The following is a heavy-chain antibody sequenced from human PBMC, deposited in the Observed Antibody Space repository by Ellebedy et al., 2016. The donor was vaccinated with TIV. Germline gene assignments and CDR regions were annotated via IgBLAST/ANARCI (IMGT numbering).Heavy chain of an antibody. Sequence: GESLKISXAASTFTFSSYGMHWVRQAPGKGLEWVAVIWYDGSDKYYADSVKGRFTISRDNSKNTLYLQMNSLRAEDTAVYYCARESSGSMGGVFDIWGQGTMVTVSS. V-gene: IGHV3-33*01. CDR1: TFTFSSYG. CDR3: ARESSGSMGGVFDI. CDR2: IWYDGSDK. D-gene: IGHD2-8*02. J-gene: IGHJ3*02.